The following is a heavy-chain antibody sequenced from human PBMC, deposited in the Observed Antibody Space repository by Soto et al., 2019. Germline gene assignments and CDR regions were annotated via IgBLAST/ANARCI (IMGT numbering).Heavy chain of an antibody. CDR2: IVVGSDNT. V-gene: IGHV1-58*01. Sequence: SVKVSCKTSGFTFTSSAVEWVRQARGQRLEWIGWIVVGSDNTNYAQKFQDRVTITRDLSTHTIYMDLRSLKSEDTAVYYCASNQLYSSSWYGILSADDYYYYGMDVWGQGTTVTVSS. J-gene: IGHJ6*02. CDR3: ASNQLYSSSWYGILSADDYYYYGMDV. D-gene: IGHD6-13*01. CDR1: GFTFTSSA.